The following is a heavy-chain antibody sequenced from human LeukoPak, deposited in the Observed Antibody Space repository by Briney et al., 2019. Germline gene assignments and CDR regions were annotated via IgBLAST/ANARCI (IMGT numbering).Heavy chain of an antibody. CDR3: ARNRQLSFGVVIPRWFDP. Sequence: GASVKVSCKASGYTFTGYYMHWVRQAPGQGLEWMGWINPNSGGTNYAQKFQGRVTMTRDTSISTAYMELSRLRSDDTAVYSCARNRQLSFGVVIPRWFDPWGQGTLVTVSS. CDR2: INPNSGGT. V-gene: IGHV1-2*02. J-gene: IGHJ5*02. D-gene: IGHD3-3*01. CDR1: GYTFTGYY.